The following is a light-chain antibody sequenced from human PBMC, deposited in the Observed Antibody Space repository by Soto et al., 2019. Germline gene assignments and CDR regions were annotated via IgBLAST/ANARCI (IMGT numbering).Light chain of an antibody. CDR3: SSYTSRSTDV. CDR1: SSDVGGYNY. Sequence: QSALTQPASVSGSPGQSITISCTGTSSDVGGYNYVSWYQHHPGKAPKLMIYEASNRPSGVSNRFSGSKSGNTASLTISGLQAEDEADYYCSSYTSRSTDVFGTGTKLTVL. V-gene: IGLV2-14*01. J-gene: IGLJ1*01. CDR2: EAS.